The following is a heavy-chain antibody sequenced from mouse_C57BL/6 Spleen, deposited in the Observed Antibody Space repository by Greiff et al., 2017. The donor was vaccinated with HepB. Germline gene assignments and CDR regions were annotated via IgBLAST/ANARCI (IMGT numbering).Heavy chain of an antibody. V-gene: IGHV3-6*01. D-gene: IGHD2-9*01. Sequence: DVQLQESGPGLVKPSQSLSLTCSVTGYSITSGYYWNWIRQFPGNKLEWMGYISYDGSNNYNPSLKNRISITRDSSKNQFFLKLNSVTTEDTATYYCARDPSMVTTGDYYAMDYWGQGTSVTASS. J-gene: IGHJ4*01. CDR3: ARDPSMVTTGDYYAMDY. CDR2: ISYDGSN. CDR1: GYSITSGYY.